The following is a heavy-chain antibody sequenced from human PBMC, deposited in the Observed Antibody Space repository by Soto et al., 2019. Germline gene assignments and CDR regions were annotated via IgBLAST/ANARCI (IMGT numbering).Heavy chain of an antibody. D-gene: IGHD4-17*01. CDR2: ITHRGSP. J-gene: IGHJ4*02. V-gene: IGHV4-34*01. CDR1: CGSFSGYH. CDR3: ARIPGSDYSDPHDY. Sequence: SETLSLTCAVYCGSFSGYHWSWIRQPPGRGLEWIGEITHRGSPNYNTSLKSRVTISVDTSMNQFSLTLRSVTDEEKAVYYCARIPGSDYSDPHDYWGQGTLVTVSS.